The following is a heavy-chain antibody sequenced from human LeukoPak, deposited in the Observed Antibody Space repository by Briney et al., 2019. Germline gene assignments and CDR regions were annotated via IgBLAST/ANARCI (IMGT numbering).Heavy chain of an antibody. D-gene: IGHD6-13*01. CDR2: MNPNSGNT. V-gene: IGHV1-8*01. Sequence: SVKVSCNASGSTFTSYDINWVRQATGQGLEWMGWMNPNSGNTGYAQKFQGRIIVSRNTSISTAYMELSSLTSEDTAIYYCARIAAAGNRRLDYWGQGTLVTVAS. CDR3: ARIAAAGNRRLDY. CDR1: GSTFTSYD. J-gene: IGHJ4*02.